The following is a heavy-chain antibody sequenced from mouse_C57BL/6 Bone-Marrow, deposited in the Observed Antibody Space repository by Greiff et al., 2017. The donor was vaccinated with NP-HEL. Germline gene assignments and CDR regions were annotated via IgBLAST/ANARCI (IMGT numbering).Heavy chain of an antibody. V-gene: IGHV2-3*01. CDR2: IWGDGST. Sequence: VHLVESGPGLVAPSQSLSITCTVSGFSLTSYGVSWVRQPPGQGLEWLGVIWGDGSTNYHSALISRLSISKDNSKTKIFLKLNSLQTDDTATYYCAKTLLYYFHFDYWGQGTTLTVSS. CDR1: GFSLTSYG. D-gene: IGHD1-1*01. J-gene: IGHJ2*01. CDR3: AKTLLYYFHFDY.